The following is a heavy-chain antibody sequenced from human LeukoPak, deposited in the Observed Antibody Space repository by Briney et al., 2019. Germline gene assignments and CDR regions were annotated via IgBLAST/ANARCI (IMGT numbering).Heavy chain of an antibody. CDR2: INPSGGST. D-gene: IGHD3-22*01. V-gene: IGHV1-46*01. Sequence: ASVKVSCKASGYTFTRHYMHWVRQAPGQGLEWMGIINPSGGSTGYAQKFQGRVTMTRDTSTSTVYMELSSLRSEDTAVYYCASGDYYDSSGYYGNEYFQHWGQGTLVTASS. CDR1: GYTFTRHY. J-gene: IGHJ1*01. CDR3: ASGDYYDSSGYYGNEYFQH.